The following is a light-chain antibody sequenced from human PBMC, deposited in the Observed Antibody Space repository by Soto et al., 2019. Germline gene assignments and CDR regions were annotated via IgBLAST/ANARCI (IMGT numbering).Light chain of an antibody. V-gene: IGKV1-12*01. Sequence: IQMTQSPSSVSASVGDTVTITCRASQGIRSWLAWYQQKPGTAPKTLIYGTSTLRSGVPSRFSGSGSGTHFTLTISDLQPEDFATYFCQQALSFPLTFGGGTKVDIK. CDR1: QGIRSW. CDR3: QQALSFPLT. CDR2: GTS. J-gene: IGKJ4*01.